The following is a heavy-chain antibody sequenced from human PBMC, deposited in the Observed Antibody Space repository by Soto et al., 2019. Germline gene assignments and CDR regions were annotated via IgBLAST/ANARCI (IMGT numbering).Heavy chain of an antibody. CDR3: ARDRPDYSSGTYYHGISLFDY. V-gene: IGHV4-30-4*01. D-gene: IGHD3-10*01. CDR2: IYYSGST. CDR1: GGSISSGDYF. Sequence: QVQLQESGPGLVKPSQTLSLTCTVSGGSISSGDYFWSWIRQPPGRGLEWIGYIYYSGSTFYNPSLESRIPISIDPSTHQFSLKLSSVTAAATAVYYCARDRPDYSSGTYYHGISLFDYWGQGTLVTVSS. J-gene: IGHJ4*02.